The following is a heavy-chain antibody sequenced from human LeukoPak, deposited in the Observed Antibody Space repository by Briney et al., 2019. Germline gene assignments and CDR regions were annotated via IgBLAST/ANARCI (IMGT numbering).Heavy chain of an antibody. CDR1: GFTFSSYG. J-gene: IGHJ4*02. D-gene: IGHD6-19*01. CDR2: IWYDGSNK. V-gene: IGHV3-33*01. Sequence: GGSLRLSCAASGFTFSSYGMHWVRQAPGKGLEWVAVIWYDGSNKYYADSVKGRFTISRDNSKNTLYLQMNSLRAEDTAVYYCARLAGGHGGYFDYWGQGTLVTVSS. CDR3: ARLAGGHGGYFDY.